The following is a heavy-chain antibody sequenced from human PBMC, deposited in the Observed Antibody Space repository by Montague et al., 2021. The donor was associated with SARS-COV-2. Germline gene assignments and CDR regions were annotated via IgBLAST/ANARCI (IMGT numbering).Heavy chain of an antibody. V-gene: IGHV3-33*01. CDR1: GITFNRHG. J-gene: IGHJ4*02. Sequence: SLRLSCAASGITFNRHGMHWVRQAPGKGLEWVAVIWYDGSNRFYSDSVRGRFTISRDNSKNTVYLQMNSLSVEDTAVYYCASAYHDYGLDNWGQGTLVTVSS. CDR2: IWYDGSNR. CDR3: ASAYHDYGLDN. D-gene: IGHD3-16*01.